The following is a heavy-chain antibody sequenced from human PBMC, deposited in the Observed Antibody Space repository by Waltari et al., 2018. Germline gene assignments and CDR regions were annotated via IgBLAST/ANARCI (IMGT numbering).Heavy chain of an antibody. V-gene: IGHV3-43*01. CDR2: ISWDGGST. CDR1: GFTFDDYT. Sequence: EVQLVESGGVVVQPGGSLRLSCTASGFTFDDYTMHWVRQAPGKGLEWVSLISWDGGSTYYADSVKGRFTISRDNSKNSLYLQMNSLRTEDTALYYCAKDSSRLYYYYGMDVWGQGTTVTVSS. CDR3: AKDSSRLYYYYGMDV. J-gene: IGHJ6*02.